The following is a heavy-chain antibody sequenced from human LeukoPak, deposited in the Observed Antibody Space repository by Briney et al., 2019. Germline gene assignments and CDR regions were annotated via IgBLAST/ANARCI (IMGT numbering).Heavy chain of an antibody. Sequence: GESLKISCKGSGYSFTSYWIGWVRQMPGKGLEWMGIIYPGDSDTRYSPSFQGQVTISADKSISTAYLQWSSLKASDTAVYYCARQEGSYDILTGYYSSRWFDPWGQGTLVTVSS. V-gene: IGHV5-51*01. D-gene: IGHD3-9*01. CDR1: GYSFTSYW. CDR2: IYPGDSDT. CDR3: ARQEGSYDILTGYYSSRWFDP. J-gene: IGHJ5*02.